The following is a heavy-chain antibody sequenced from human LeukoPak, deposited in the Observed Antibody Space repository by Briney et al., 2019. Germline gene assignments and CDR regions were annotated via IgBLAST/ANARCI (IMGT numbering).Heavy chain of an antibody. CDR2: IYYSGST. V-gene: IGHV4-39*01. D-gene: IGHD4-11*01. Sequence: SETLSLTCTVSGGSISGSSYYWGWIRQPPGKGPEWIGSIYYSGSTYYKPSLKSRVTMSVDTSKNQFSLKLSSVTAADTAVYYCARPQRYSNYALDYWGQGTLVTVSS. CDR1: GGSISGSSYY. J-gene: IGHJ4*02. CDR3: ARPQRYSNYALDY.